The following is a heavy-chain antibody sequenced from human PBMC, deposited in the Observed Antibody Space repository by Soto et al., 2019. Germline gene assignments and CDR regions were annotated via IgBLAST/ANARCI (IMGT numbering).Heavy chain of an antibody. D-gene: IGHD3-10*01. J-gene: IGHJ5*02. CDR3: ASDRNAWFGELLYGFDP. Sequence: QVQLVESGGGVVQPGRSLRLSCAASGFTFSSYAMHWVRQAPGKGLEWVAVISYDGSNKYYADSVKGRFTISRDNSKNXXYLQMNSLRAEDTAVYYCASDRNAWFGELLYGFDPWGQGTLVTVSS. CDR2: ISYDGSNK. V-gene: IGHV3-30-3*01. CDR1: GFTFSSYA.